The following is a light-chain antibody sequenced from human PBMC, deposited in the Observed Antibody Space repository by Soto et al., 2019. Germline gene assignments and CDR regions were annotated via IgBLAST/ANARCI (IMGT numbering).Light chain of an antibody. V-gene: IGLV2-14*02. Sequence: QSALTQPASVSGSPGQSITISCTGGSSDVGSYNRVSWYRQHPGKAPQLIIYEVSNRPSGVSNRFSGSKSGNTPSLTISGFQAEAGADYFCSSLTRGDPWVIGGGTKLTVL. CDR2: EVS. J-gene: IGLJ3*02. CDR1: SSDVGSYNR. CDR3: SSLTRGDPWV.